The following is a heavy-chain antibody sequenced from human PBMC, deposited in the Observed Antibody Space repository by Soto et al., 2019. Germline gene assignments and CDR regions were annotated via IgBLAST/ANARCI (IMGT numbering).Heavy chain of an antibody. J-gene: IGHJ3*01. Sequence: VQLLESGGDLVQPGGSLRLSCVASGFILNNYAMSWVRQAPGKWLEWVSTIGGTDGDSDGVPWYEDSVKGRFTISRDSSANTLFLHMDNLRAEDSALYYCVKRGRNWGAFDFWGQGKTVVVSS. V-gene: IGHV3-23*01. D-gene: IGHD7-27*01. CDR3: VKRGRNWGAFDF. CDR2: IGGTDGDSDGVP. CDR1: GFILNNYA.